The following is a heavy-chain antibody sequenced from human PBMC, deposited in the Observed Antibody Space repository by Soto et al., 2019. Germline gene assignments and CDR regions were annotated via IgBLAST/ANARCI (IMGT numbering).Heavy chain of an antibody. J-gene: IGHJ4*02. Sequence: GGSLRLSCAASGFTFSSYAMSWVRQAPGKGLEWVSAISGSGGSTYYADSVKGRFTISRDNSKNTLYLQMNSLRAEDTAVYYCAKDLYSSSWYPGLAYWGQGTLVTVSS. CDR1: GFTFSSYA. V-gene: IGHV3-23*01. D-gene: IGHD6-13*01. CDR2: ISGSGGST. CDR3: AKDLYSSSWYPGLAY.